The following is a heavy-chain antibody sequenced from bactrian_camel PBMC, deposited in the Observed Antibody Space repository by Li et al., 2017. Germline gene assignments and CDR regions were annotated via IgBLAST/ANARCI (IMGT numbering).Heavy chain of an antibody. Sequence: HVQLVESGGGSVQVGGSLRLSCTYTRSTALMGWFRQAPGKEREGIAAIYTSGGKTEYADSVKGRFTISRDNAKNMLFLQMNALTPEDTALYYCAAGRRGFSSTCSIGAYDYWGRGTQVTVS. D-gene: IGHD1*01. V-gene: IGHV3S1*01. CDR1: YTRSTAL. CDR3: AAGRRGFSSTCSIGAYDY. J-gene: IGHJ4*01. CDR2: IYTSGGKT.